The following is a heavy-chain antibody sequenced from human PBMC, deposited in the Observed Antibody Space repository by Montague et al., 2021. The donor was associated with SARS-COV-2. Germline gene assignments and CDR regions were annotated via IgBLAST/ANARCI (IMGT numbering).Heavy chain of an antibody. CDR3: ARVSYRMRCVHRYYGLDV. V-gene: IGHV4-34*01. CDR1: GGSLSGYY. D-gene: IGHD1-14*01. CDR2: ISHSGST. Sequence: SETLSLTCAVYGGSLSGYYWSWIRQPPGKGLEWIAEISHSGSTNHNPSLKSRVTISVDTSTNQLSLKLSSATAADTAVYYCARVSYRMRCVHRYYGLDVWGQGTTVTVSS. J-gene: IGHJ6*02.